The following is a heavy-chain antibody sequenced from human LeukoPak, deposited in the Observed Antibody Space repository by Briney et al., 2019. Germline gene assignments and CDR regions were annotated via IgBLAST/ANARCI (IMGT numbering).Heavy chain of an antibody. CDR3: AKKGDYDISGYYPLDY. D-gene: IGHD3-22*01. J-gene: IGHJ4*02. CDR2: LNGGGIT. V-gene: IGHV3-23*01. Sequence: LTGGSLRLSCAASGFNFKIYGMTWVRQAPGKGLEWVSALNGGGITYYADSVKGRFTISRDTSTNTLYLQMNSLRAEDTAVYYCAKKGDYDISGYYPLDYWGQGTLVNVSS. CDR1: GFNFKIYG.